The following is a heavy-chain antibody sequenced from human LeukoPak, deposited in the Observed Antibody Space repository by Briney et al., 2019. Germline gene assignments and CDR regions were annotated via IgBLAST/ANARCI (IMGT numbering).Heavy chain of an antibody. J-gene: IGHJ4*02. V-gene: IGHV3-21*01. D-gene: IGHD5-12*01. CDR3: ARGYSGYVGVPADY. CDR2: ISSSSSYI. CDR1: GLTGSHNY. Sequence: PGGSLRLSCAASGLTGSHNYVNWVRQAPGKGLEWVSSISSSSSYIYYADSVKGRFTISRDNAKNSLYLQMNSLRAEDTAVYYCARGYSGYVGVPADYWGQGTLVTVSS.